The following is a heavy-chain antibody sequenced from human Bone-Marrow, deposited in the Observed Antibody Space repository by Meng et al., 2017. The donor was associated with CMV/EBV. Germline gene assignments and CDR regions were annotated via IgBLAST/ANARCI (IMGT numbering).Heavy chain of an antibody. D-gene: IGHD3-10*01. J-gene: IGHJ5*02. V-gene: IGHV3-21*01. CDR1: GFTFSKYT. Sequence: SGFTFSKYTMHWVRQAPGRRLEWVSSITSSSTYIYYAASVKNRFTISRDNAKNSVFLQMNSLRVEDTAMYYCARGRNSGRPSGVDPWGQGTLVTVLL. CDR3: ARGRNSGRPSGVDP. CDR2: ITSSSTYI.